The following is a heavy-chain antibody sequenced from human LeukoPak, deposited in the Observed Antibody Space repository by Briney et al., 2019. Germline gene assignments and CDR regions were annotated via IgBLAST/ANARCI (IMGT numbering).Heavy chain of an antibody. J-gene: IGHJ4*02. CDR2: ISSSSSSTI. CDR1: GFIFSSYS. CDR3: ARGPEAKIVVPTK. Sequence: GGSLRLSCAASGFIFSSYSMNWVRQAPGKGLEWVSYISSSSSSTIYYADSVKGRFTISRDNAKNSLYLQMNSLRAEDTAVYYCARGPEAKIVVPTKWGQGTLVTVSS. D-gene: IGHD2-2*01. V-gene: IGHV3-48*01.